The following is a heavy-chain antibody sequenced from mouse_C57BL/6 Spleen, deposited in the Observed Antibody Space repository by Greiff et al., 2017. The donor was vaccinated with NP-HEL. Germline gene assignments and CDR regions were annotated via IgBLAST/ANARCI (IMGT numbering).Heavy chain of an antibody. J-gene: IGHJ2*01. D-gene: IGHD2-1*01. CDR3: AREGGNYDY. V-gene: IGHV3-6*01. CDR2: ISYDGSN. CDR1: GYSITSGYY. Sequence: EVKLMESGPGLVKPSQSLSLSCSVSGYSITSGYYWYWNRQFPGNLLEWMGYISYDGSNNYNPSLKNRISITRDTSETQVFLKLNSVTTEDTATYYCAREGGNYDYWGQGTTLTVSS.